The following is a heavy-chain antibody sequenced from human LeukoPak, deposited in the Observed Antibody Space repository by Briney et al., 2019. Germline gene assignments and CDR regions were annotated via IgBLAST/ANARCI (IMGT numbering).Heavy chain of an antibody. J-gene: IGHJ5*02. V-gene: IGHV4-31*03. CDR2: IYYSGST. CDR1: GGATSSGGYY. Sequence: SQTLSLTCTVSGGATSSGGYYWSWIRQHPGKDLEWIGYIYYSGSTYYNPSLKSRITISVDTSKDQFSLKLSSVTAADTAMYYCARGLRYCSSTSCYQYWFDPWGQGTLVTVSS. D-gene: IGHD2-2*01. CDR3: ARGLRYCSSTSCYQYWFDP.